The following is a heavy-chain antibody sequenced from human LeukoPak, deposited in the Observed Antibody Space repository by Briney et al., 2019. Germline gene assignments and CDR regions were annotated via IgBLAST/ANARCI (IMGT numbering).Heavy chain of an antibody. J-gene: IGHJ4*02. CDR3: AKAKTYYYGSGSYRYFDY. V-gene: IGHV3-9*01. Sequence: PGRSLRLSCAASGFTFDDYAMHWVRQAPGKGLEWVSGISWSSGSIGYADSVKGRFTISRDNAKNSLYLQMNSLRAEDAALYYCAKAKTYYYGSGSYRYFDYWGQGTLVTVSS. D-gene: IGHD3-10*01. CDR1: GFTFDDYA. CDR2: ISWSSGSI.